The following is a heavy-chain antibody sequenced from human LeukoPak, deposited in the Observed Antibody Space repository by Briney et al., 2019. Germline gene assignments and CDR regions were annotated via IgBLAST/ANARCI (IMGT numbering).Heavy chain of an antibody. Sequence: GGSLRLSCVASGFTFSASTMHWVRQAPGKGLEWVAVLSYDGFTQYCADSVKGRFTISRDNSKNTLYLQMNSLRPEDTAVYHCARDRLPSDQDEFDYWGQGTLVTVSS. CDR1: GFTFSAST. CDR3: ARDRLPSDQDEFDY. D-gene: IGHD5/OR15-5a*01. CDR2: LSYDGFTQ. J-gene: IGHJ4*02. V-gene: IGHV3-30*04.